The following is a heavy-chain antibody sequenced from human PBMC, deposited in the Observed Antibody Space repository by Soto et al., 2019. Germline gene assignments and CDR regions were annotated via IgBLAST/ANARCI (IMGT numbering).Heavy chain of an antibody. CDR1: GYTFTGYS. CDR2: IKPNSGGT. D-gene: IGHD4-17*01. V-gene: IGHV1-2*02. J-gene: IGHJ4*02. Sequence: SVKASWKASGYTFTGYSMRCVRQAPGQGLEWMGWIKPNSGGTNYAQKFQGRVTITADKSTSTAYMELSSLRSEDTAVYYCARDSRYGDYVDYWGQGTLVTVSS. CDR3: ARDSRYGDYVDY.